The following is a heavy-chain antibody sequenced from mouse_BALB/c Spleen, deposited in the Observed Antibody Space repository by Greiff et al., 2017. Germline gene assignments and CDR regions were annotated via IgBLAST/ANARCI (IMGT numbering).Heavy chain of an antibody. J-gene: IGHJ2*01. V-gene: IGHV5-9*03. D-gene: IGHD2-14*01. CDR2: ISSGGGNT. CDR3: ARDYRYDEGPYFDY. Sequence: EVMLVESGGGLVKPGGSLKLSCAASGFTFSSYTMSWVRQTPEKRLEWVATISSGGGNTYYPDSVKGRFTISRDNAKNILYPQMSSLRSEDTAMYYCARDYRYDEGPYFDYWGQGTTLTVSS. CDR1: GFTFSSYT.